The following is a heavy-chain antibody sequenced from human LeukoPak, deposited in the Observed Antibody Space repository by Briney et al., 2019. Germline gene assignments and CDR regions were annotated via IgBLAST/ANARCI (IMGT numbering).Heavy chain of an antibody. J-gene: IGHJ5*02. CDR1: GGSISSGSYC. Sequence: SETLSLTCTVSGGSISSGSYCWSWIRQPAGKGLEWIVRIYTSGSTNDNPSLQSRFTISVDTSKNQFSLKMSSVTAADTAVYYCARGWARGYDFWSDNWFDPWGQGTLVTVSS. D-gene: IGHD3-3*01. CDR2: IYTSGST. CDR3: ARGWARGYDFWSDNWFDP. V-gene: IGHV4-61*02.